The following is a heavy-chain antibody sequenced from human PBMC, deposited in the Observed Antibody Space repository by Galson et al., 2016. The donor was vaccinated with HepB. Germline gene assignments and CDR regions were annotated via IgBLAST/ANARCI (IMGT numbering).Heavy chain of an antibody. CDR1: GGSISSGGYF. CDR3: ARENAWFGEQKYFDY. D-gene: IGHD3-10*01. V-gene: IGHV4-31*03. CDR2: IFYSGNT. Sequence: TLSLTCTVSGGSISSGGYFWSWVRQHPGKGLEWIGYIFYSGNTYYNPSLKSRVTISADTSKNQFSLKLSSVTAADTAVYYCARENAWFGEQKYFDYWGQGTLVTVSS. J-gene: IGHJ4*02.